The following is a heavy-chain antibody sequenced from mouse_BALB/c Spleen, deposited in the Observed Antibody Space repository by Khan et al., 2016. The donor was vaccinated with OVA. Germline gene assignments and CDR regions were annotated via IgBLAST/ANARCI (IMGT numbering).Heavy chain of an antibody. V-gene: IGHV3-8*02. CDR2: IIYTGYT. CDR1: GDSITSGY. CDR3: ARSTYRYTFVY. Sequence: EVQLQESGPSIVKPSQTLSLTCSVTGDSITSGYWNWIRKFPENKLEYMGYIIYTGYTYYNPSLQSRISITRHTSKNQYYLQLNSVTDEDTATYYCARSTYRYTFVYWGQGTLVTVSA. D-gene: IGHD2-12*01. J-gene: IGHJ3*01.